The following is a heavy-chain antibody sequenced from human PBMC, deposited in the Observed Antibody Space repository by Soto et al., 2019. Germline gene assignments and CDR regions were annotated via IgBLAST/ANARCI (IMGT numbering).Heavy chain of an antibody. Sequence: VKVSCRASGGPFASFGFIWVGQAPGQGLEWLGWISAYNGNTHYAQKVRDRVTLTTDTSTNTAYMELRSLTSDDTAVYYCARDQASITHRSLQYWGPGTRVTLPS. D-gene: IGHD3-10*01. CDR1: GGPFASFG. CDR2: ISAYNGNT. J-gene: IGHJ4*02. V-gene: IGHV1-18*01. CDR3: ARDQASITHRSLQY.